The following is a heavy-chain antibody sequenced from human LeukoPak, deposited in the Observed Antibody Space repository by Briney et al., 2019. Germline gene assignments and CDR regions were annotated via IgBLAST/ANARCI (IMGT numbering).Heavy chain of an antibody. V-gene: IGHV4-34*01. CDR3: ARGNLVVVPAANRAYSYMDV. Sequence: SETLSLTCALYGGSLSGFNWPWIRQPPGKGLEWIGEITHSGNTNYNPSLKSRVTMPLDTSKTQFSLKLSSVTAADTAVYYCARGNLVVVPAANRAYSYMDVWGKGTTVTVSS. D-gene: IGHD2-2*01. CDR2: ITHSGNT. CDR1: GGSLSGFN. J-gene: IGHJ6*03.